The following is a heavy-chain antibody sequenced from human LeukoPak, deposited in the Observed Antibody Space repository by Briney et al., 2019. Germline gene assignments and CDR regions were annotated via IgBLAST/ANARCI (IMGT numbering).Heavy chain of an antibody. CDR1: GGTFSSYA. CDR3: ARDCPLREIVCAKDAFDI. CDR2: ISAYNGNT. J-gene: IGHJ3*02. V-gene: IGHV1-18*01. D-gene: IGHD5/OR15-5a*01. Sequence: ASVKVSCKASGGTFSSYAISWVRQAPGQGLEWMGWISAYNGNTNYAQKLQGRVTMTTDTSTSTAYMELRSLRSDDTAVYYCARDCPLREIVCAKDAFDIWGQGTMVTVSS.